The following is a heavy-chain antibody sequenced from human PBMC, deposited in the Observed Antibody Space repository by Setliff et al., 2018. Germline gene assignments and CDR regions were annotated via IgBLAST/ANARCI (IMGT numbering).Heavy chain of an antibody. Sequence: TLSLTCAVYGGSFSGYYWSWIRQPPGKGLEWIGEINHSGSTNYNPSLKSRVTISVDTSKNQFSLRLSSVTAADTAVYYCASMGATRDYWGQGTLVTVSS. J-gene: IGHJ4*02. CDR3: ASMGATRDY. CDR2: INHSGST. D-gene: IGHD1-26*01. CDR1: GGSFSGYY. V-gene: IGHV4-34*01.